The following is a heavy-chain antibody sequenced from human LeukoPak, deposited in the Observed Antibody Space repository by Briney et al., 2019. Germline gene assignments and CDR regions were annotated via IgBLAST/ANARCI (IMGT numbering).Heavy chain of an antibody. Sequence: SETLSLTCAVYGGSFSGYYWSWIRQPPGKGLEWIGEINHSGSTNYNPSLKSRVTMSVDTSKNQFSLKLSSVTAADTAVYYCARFYYYYDSSGYYLAFDYWGQGTLVTVSS. CDR3: ARFYYYYDSSGYYLAFDY. J-gene: IGHJ4*02. CDR1: GGSFSGYY. D-gene: IGHD3-22*01. CDR2: INHSGST. V-gene: IGHV4-34*01.